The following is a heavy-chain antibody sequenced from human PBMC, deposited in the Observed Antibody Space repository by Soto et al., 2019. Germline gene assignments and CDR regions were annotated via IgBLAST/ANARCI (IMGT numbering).Heavy chain of an antibody. CDR3: ARDRVDCSGGNCWRSVEDT. D-gene: IGHD2-15*01. V-gene: IGHV1-46*01. Sequence: QVQLVQSGAEGKKPGASVKVSCKASGYTFTSYYMHWVRQAPGQGLEWMGIIDPSGGGTSYAQKFQGRLTMNRDTSTSTVYMELSSLRSEDTAVYYCARDRVDCSGGNCWRSVEDTWGQGTLVTVSS. J-gene: IGHJ5*02. CDR1: GYTFTSYY. CDR2: IDPSGGGT.